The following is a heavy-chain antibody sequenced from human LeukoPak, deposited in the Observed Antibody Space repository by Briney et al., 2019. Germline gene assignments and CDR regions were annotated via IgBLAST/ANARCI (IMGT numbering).Heavy chain of an antibody. V-gene: IGHV3-48*03. CDR1: GFTFSRYE. CDR2: ISSGGSSI. J-gene: IGHJ6*03. CDR3: ARVVATSGFYYYYMDV. D-gene: IGHD5-12*01. Sequence: GGSLRFSCAASGFTFSRYEMNWVRQAPGKGREWVSYISSGGSSIFYADSVKGRFTISRYNAKNSLYLQMNSLRAEDAAVYYCARVVATSGFYYYYMDVWGKGTTVTVSS.